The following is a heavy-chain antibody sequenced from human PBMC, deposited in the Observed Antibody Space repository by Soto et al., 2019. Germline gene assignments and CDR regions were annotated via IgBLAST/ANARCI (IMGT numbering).Heavy chain of an antibody. CDR2: IYSTGST. D-gene: IGHD6-6*01. CDR1: GDKVSYKVYY. Sequence: STTLSFSCASSGDKVSYKVYYWPWLRKPPGNELEYIGYIYSTGSTNYNPSLKSRVTISVDTSKNQFSLKLSSVTAADTAVYYCARGRAARIGRYYYYYYGMDVWGQGTKVPGSS. V-gene: IGHV4-61*08. CDR3: ARGRAARIGRYYYYYYGMDV. J-gene: IGHJ6*02.